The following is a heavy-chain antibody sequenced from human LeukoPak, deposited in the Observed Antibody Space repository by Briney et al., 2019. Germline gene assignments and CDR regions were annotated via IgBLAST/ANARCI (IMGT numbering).Heavy chain of an antibody. CDR2: INHSGST. CDR3: ARGQDSSGYYYFWFDP. D-gene: IGHD3-22*01. J-gene: IGHJ5*02. Sequence: SETLSLTCAVYGGSFSGYYWSWIRQPPGKGLEWIGVINHSGSTNYNPSLKSRVTISVDTSKNQFSLKLSSVTAADTAVYYCARGQDSSGYYYFWFDPWGQGTLVTVSS. V-gene: IGHV4-34*01. CDR1: GGSFSGYY.